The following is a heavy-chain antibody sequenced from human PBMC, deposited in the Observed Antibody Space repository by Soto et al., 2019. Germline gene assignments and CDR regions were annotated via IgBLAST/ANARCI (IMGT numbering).Heavy chain of an antibody. CDR2: IYYSGSI. CDR3: ARQSSGWYNWFDP. J-gene: IGHJ5*02. CDR1: GASVSDGY. V-gene: IGHV4-59*08. D-gene: IGHD6-19*01. Sequence: SETLSLTCTVSGASVSDGYWSWIRQPPGKGLEWIGSIYYSGSIYYNPPLKSRVTISVDTSKNQFSLKLSSVTAAETAVYYCARQSSGWYNWFDPWGQGTLVTVSS.